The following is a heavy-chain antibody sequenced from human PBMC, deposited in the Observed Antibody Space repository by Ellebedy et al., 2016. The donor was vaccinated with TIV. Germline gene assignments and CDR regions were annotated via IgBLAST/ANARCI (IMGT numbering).Heavy chain of an antibody. D-gene: IGHD7-27*01. CDR1: GFTFTPYV. Sequence: GESLKISCAASGFTFTPYVMNWVRQAPGKGLEWVSYISGSSFTIYYADSVKGRFTISRDNAKNSLYLQMSSLTAEDTAVYYCARDMAWGNERVNDALDIWGQGTMVTVSP. CDR2: ISGSSFTI. CDR3: ARDMAWGNERVNDALDI. V-gene: IGHV3-48*04. J-gene: IGHJ3*02.